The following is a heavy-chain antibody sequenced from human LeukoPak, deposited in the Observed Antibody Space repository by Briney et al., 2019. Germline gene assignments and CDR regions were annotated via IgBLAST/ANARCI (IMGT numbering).Heavy chain of an antibody. D-gene: IGHD2-2*01. CDR2: VCSSSTSI. CDR1: GFSFSIYS. Sequence: GGSLRLSCAASGFSFSIYSMNWVRQAPGKGLEWVSSVCSSSTSIYYADSLKGRFTISRDNAKNSLFLQVNSLRDEDTAVYYCARGPPCSSTSCYVTGAFDFWGQGTMVTVSS. V-gene: IGHV3-21*01. CDR3: ARGPPCSSTSCYVTGAFDF. J-gene: IGHJ3*01.